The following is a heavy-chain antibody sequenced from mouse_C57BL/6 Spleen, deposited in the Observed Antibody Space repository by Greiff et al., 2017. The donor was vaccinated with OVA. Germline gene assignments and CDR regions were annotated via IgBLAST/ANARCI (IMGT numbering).Heavy chain of an antibody. CDR2: IYPSDSET. D-gene: IGHD1-1*01. CDR3: ARDYGPRGYAMDY. Sequence: QQRPGQGLEWIGNIYPSDSETHYNQKFKDKATLTVDKSSSTAYMQLSSLTSEDSAVYYCARDYGPRGYAMDYWGQGTSVTVSS. V-gene: IGHV1-61*01. J-gene: IGHJ4*01.